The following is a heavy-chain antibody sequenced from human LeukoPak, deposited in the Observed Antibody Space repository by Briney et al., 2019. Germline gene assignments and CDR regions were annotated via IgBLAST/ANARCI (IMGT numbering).Heavy chain of an antibody. CDR2: IYYSGST. Sequence: SETLSLTCTVSGGSISSHYWSWIRQPPGKGLEWIGYIYYSGSTNYNPSLKSRVTISVDTSKNQFSLKLSSVTAADTAVYYCARDHPRSWAYDQWGQGTLVTVSS. CDR1: GGSISSHY. V-gene: IGHV4-59*11. J-gene: IGHJ4*02. CDR3: ARDHPRSWAYDQ. D-gene: IGHD3-16*01.